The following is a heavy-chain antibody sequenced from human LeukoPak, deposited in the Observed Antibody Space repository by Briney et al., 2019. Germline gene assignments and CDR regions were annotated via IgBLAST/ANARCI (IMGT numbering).Heavy chain of an antibody. CDR3: ARLSKQLVFGYYYYYGMDV. J-gene: IGHJ6*02. V-gene: IGHV5-51*01. CDR2: IYPGDSDT. D-gene: IGHD6-6*01. CDR1: GYSFTSYW. Sequence: GESLKISCKGSGYSFTSYWIGWVRQMPGKGLEWMGIIYPGDSDTRYSPSFQGQVTISADKSISTAYLQWSSLKASDTAMYYCARLSKQLVFGYYYYYGMDVWGQGTTVTVSS.